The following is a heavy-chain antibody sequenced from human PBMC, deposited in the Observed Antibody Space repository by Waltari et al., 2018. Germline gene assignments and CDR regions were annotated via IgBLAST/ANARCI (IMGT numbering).Heavy chain of an antibody. CDR3: TRSLDFWSGYYDY. D-gene: IGHD3-3*01. J-gene: IGHJ4*02. CDR1: GFTFGDYA. CDR2: IRSKAYGGTT. V-gene: IGHV3-49*04. Sequence: EVQLVESGGGLVQPGRSLRLSCTASGFTFGDYAMRWVGQAPGKGLEWVGFIRSKAYGGTTEYAASVKGRFTISRDDSKSIAYLQMNSLKTEDTAVYYCTRSLDFWSGYYDYWGQGTLVTVSS.